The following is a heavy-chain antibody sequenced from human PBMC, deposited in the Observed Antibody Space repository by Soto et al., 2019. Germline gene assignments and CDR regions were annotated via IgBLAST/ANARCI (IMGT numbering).Heavy chain of an antibody. V-gene: IGHV1-18*01. CDR3: ASDGYDDH. D-gene: IGHD5-12*01. CDR2: ISANNGNT. J-gene: IGHJ4*02. CDR1: GYTFTSYG. Sequence: QVQLVKSGAEVKKPGASVRVSCKASGYTFTSYGIGWVRQAPGQGLEWMGWISANNGNTKDAQKVQGRDTMTTHASTSTANMELMSLRPGDAALYDCASDGYDDHRGQGTLDPVSS.